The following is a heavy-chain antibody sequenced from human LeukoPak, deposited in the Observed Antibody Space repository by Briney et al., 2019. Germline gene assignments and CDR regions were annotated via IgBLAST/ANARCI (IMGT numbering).Heavy chain of an antibody. V-gene: IGHV3-21*01. CDR1: GFTFSSHS. Sequence: GGSLRLSCAASGFTFSSHSMNWVRQAPGKGLEWVSSISSSSSYIYYADSVKGRFTISRDNAKNSLYLQMNSLRAEDTAVYYCARESPLGYFDYWGQGTLVTVSS. J-gene: IGHJ4*02. CDR3: ARESPLGYFDY. D-gene: IGHD7-27*01. CDR2: ISSSSSYI.